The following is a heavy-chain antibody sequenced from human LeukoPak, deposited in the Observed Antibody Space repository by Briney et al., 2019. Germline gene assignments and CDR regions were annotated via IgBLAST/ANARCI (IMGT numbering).Heavy chain of an antibody. CDR2: INHSGST. CDR3: ARGPSHGYARRIRFDP. D-gene: IGHD5-12*01. J-gene: IGHJ5*02. V-gene: IGHV4-34*01. CDR1: GGSFSGYY. Sequence: SETLSLTCAVYGGSFSGYYWSWIRQPPGKGLEWIGEINHSGSTNYNPSLKSRVTISVDTSKNQFSLKLSSVTAADTAVYYCARGPSHGYARRIRFDPWGQGTLVTVSS.